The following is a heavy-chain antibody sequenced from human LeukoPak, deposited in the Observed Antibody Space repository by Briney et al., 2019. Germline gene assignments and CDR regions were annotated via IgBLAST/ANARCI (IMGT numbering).Heavy chain of an antibody. CDR1: GFTFSSYG. Sequence: GGSLRLSCAASGFTFSSYGMYCVPQAPGKGLEWVAVILYDGSNQYYADSVKGRFTISRDNSKNTVDLQMNSLRGEDTAVYYCAKVRSPLYYYYAMDVWGQGTTVTVSS. V-gene: IGHV3-30*18. CDR2: ILYDGSNQ. CDR3: AKVRSPLYYYYAMDV. J-gene: IGHJ6*02.